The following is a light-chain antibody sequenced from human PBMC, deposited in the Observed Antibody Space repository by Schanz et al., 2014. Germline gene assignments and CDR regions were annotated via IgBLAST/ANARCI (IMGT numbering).Light chain of an antibody. CDR2: DVS. V-gene: IGLV2-14*03. Sequence: QSALTQPASVSGSPGQSITISCTGTSSDVGGYNFVSWYQQHPGKAPKVIIYDVSSRPSGVSNRFSGSKSGNTASLTISGLQAEDEADYYCSSYTSSTTPFVFGTGTKLTVL. CDR1: SSDVGGYNF. J-gene: IGLJ1*01. CDR3: SSYTSSTTPFV.